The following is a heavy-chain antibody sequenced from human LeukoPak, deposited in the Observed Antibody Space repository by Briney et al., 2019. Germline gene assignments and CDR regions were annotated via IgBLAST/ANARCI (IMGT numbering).Heavy chain of an antibody. CDR3: AKLDGYSYGYAFDI. CDR2: ISWNSGSI. CDR1: GFTFDDYA. D-gene: IGHD5-18*01. Sequence: GGSLRLSCAASGFTFDDYAMHWVRQAPGKGLEWVSGISWNSGSIGYADSVKGRFTISRDNAKNSLYLQMNSLRAEDTALYYCAKLDGYSYGYAFDIWGQGTMVTVSS. J-gene: IGHJ3*02. V-gene: IGHV3-9*01.